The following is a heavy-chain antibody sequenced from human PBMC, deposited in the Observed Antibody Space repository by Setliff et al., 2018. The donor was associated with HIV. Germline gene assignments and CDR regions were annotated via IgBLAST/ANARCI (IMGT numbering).Heavy chain of an antibody. V-gene: IGHV1-69*13. Sequence: SVKVSCKASGGTFNNYAISWVRQAPGQGLEWVGGIIPLFGTSNYALKFQGRVTITANESTNTAHMELSSLRSVDTAMYYCAATYYYDSSGYWYVFDIWGQGTMVTVSS. CDR1: GGTFNNYA. D-gene: IGHD3-22*01. J-gene: IGHJ3*02. CDR3: AATYYYDSSGYWYVFDI. CDR2: IIPLFGTS.